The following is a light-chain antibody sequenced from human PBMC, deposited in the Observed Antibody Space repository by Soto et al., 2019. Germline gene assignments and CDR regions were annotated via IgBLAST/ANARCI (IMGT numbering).Light chain of an antibody. CDR3: TSYTTSSTSF. CDR1: SSDVGAYNF. CDR2: EVN. J-gene: IGLJ2*01. V-gene: IGLV2-14*01. Sequence: QSVLTQPASVSGSPGQSLTISCTGTSSDVGAYNFVSWYQQPPGKAPKLIIYEVNTRPSGVSDRFSGSKSGNTASLTISGLQAEDEADYYCTSYTTSSTSFFGGGTKLTVL.